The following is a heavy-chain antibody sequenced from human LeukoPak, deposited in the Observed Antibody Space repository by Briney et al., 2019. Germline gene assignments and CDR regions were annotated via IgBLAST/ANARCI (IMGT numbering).Heavy chain of an antibody. CDR1: GFTFSSYW. V-gene: IGHV3-7*04. CDR3: ARGSAAGTG. Sequence: PGGSLRLSCAASGFTFSSYWTNWVRQAPGKGLEWVANIKQDGSEKYYVDSVKGRFTISRDNAENSLYLQVNSLRVEDTAVYYCARGSAAGTGWGQGTLVTVSS. J-gene: IGHJ4*02. CDR2: IKQDGSEK. D-gene: IGHD6-13*01.